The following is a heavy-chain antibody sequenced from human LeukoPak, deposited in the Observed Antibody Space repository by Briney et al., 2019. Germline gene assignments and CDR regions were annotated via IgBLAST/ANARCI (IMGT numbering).Heavy chain of an antibody. D-gene: IGHD2-2*01. Sequence: ASVKVSCKASGYTFTSYAMHWVRQAPGQRLEWMGWINAGNGNTKYSQKFQGRVTITRDTSASTAYMELSSLRSEDTAVYYCARDPDIVVVPGPRHYYYYGMDVWGQGTTVTVSS. V-gene: IGHV1-3*01. CDR2: INAGNGNT. CDR1: GYTFTSYA. CDR3: ARDPDIVVVPGPRHYYYYGMDV. J-gene: IGHJ6*02.